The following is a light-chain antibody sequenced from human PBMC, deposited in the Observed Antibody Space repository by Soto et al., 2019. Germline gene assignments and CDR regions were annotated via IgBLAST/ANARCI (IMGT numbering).Light chain of an antibody. J-gene: IGKJ1*01. CDR1: LSVSRN. V-gene: IGKV3-15*01. Sequence: IVMTQSPASLSASPGERATLSCRASLSVSRNLAWYQQKPGQAPRLLIFDASTRATGIPARFSGSGSGTEFTLTITSLQSEDFAVYYCQQYNAWPRTFGQGTKVDIK. CDR3: QQYNAWPRT. CDR2: DAS.